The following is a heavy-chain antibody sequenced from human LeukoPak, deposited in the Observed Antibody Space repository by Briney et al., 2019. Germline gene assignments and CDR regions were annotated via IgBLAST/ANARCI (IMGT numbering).Heavy chain of an antibody. V-gene: IGHV1-2*02. CDR2: INPNTGGT. J-gene: IGHJ4*02. CDR1: GYIFTGYY. CDR3: PSPSYDSIGYSPYY. Sequence: ASVKVSCKASGYIFTGYYMHWVRQAPRQGLEWMGWINPNTGGTNYAQKFQDRVTMSRDTSVSAAYMELNRLRSHDTAVYYCPSPSYDSIGYSPYYWGQGTLVTVSS. D-gene: IGHD3-22*01.